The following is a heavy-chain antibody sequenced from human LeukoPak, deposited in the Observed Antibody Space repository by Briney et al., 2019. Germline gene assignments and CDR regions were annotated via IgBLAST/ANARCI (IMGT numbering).Heavy chain of an antibody. J-gene: IGHJ4*02. CDR2: ISPNNGNT. CDR3: ARDRDERDGYAY. V-gene: IGHV1-18*01. D-gene: IGHD5-24*01. CDR1: GYTLATSG. Sequence: ASVKVSCKASGYTLATSGIAWVRQAPGQRPEWMGWISPNNGNTHYPQKFQGRATMTTDTSTSTAYMELRSLRSDDTAVYCCARDRDERDGYAYWGQGTLVTVSS.